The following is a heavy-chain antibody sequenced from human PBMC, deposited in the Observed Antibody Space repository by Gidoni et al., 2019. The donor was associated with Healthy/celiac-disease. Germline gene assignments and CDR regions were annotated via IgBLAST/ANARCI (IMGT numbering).Heavy chain of an antibody. CDR2: INDSGRT. CDR3: ARARLGNWFDP. V-gene: IGHV4-34*01. CDR1: GGSFSGYY. D-gene: IGHD3-16*01. J-gene: IGHJ5*02. Sequence: QAQLQQRGAGLLKPSETLSLTCAVSGGSFSGYYWGWIRQPPGKGLEWIGEINDSGRTNYNPTLKSRVTISVDTSKNQFSLKLSSVTAADTAVYYCARARLGNWFDPWGQGTLVTVSS.